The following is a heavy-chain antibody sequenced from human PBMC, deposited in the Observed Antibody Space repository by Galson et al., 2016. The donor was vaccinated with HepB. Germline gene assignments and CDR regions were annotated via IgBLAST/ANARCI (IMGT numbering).Heavy chain of an antibody. J-gene: IGHJ4*02. CDR3: VRDEYNISWYKD. D-gene: IGHD6-13*01. CDR2: IANSGST. CDR1: GDSINIARYF. V-gene: IGHV4-39*02. Sequence: SETLSLTCSVSGDSINIARYFWGWIRQSPTRGLEWIGTIANSGSTYYNPSLRSRVSISVDTSRNQFSLKLNSVTAADTALYYCVRDEYNISWYKDWGQGTLVTVSS.